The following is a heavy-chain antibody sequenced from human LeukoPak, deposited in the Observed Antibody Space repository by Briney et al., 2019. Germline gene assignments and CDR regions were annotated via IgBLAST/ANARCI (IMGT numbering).Heavy chain of an antibody. Sequence: GGSLRLSCAASGFTFSSYSMNWVRQAPGKGLEWVSSISSSSSYIYYADSVKGRFTISRDNAKNSLYLQMSSLRAEDTAVYYCARSIRSGSYYYYWGQGTLVTVSS. J-gene: IGHJ4*02. CDR1: GFTFSSYS. CDR3: ARSIRSGSYYYY. CDR2: ISSSSSYI. D-gene: IGHD3-10*01. V-gene: IGHV3-21*01.